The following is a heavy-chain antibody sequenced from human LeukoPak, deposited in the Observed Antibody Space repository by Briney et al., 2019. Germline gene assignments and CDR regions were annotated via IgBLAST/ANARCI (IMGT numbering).Heavy chain of an antibody. CDR2: INWNGGST. J-gene: IGHJ4*02. V-gene: IGHV3-20*04. CDR1: GFTFSSYE. Sequence: GGSLRLSCAASGFTFSSYEMNWVRQAPGKGLEWVSGINWNGGSTGYADSVKGRFTISRDNAKNSLYLQMNSLRAEDTALYYCARVIGRNYYDSSGYDYWGQGTLVTVSS. CDR3: ARVIGRNYYDSSGYDY. D-gene: IGHD3-22*01.